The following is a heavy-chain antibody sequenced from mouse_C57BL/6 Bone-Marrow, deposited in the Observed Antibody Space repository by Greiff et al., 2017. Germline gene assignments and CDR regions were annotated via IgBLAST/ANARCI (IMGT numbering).Heavy chain of an antibody. CDR3: ARPLYGNYEGYFDV. CDR2: IDPSDSET. CDR1: GYTFTSYW. V-gene: IGHV1-52*01. Sequence: QVQLQHPGAELVRPGSSVKLSCKASGYTFTSYWMHWVKQRPIQGLEWIGNIDPSDSETHYNQKFKDKATLTVDKSSSTAYMQLSSLTSEDSAVYYCARPLYGNYEGYFDVWGTGTTVTVSS. J-gene: IGHJ1*03. D-gene: IGHD2-1*01.